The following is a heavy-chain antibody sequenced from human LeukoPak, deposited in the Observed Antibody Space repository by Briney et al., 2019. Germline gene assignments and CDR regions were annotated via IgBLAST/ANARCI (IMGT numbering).Heavy chain of an antibody. CDR2: ISYDGSNK. CDR3: AADRIAANYYYYYGMDV. D-gene: IGHD6-13*01. J-gene: IGHJ6*02. Sequence: GRSLRLSCAASGFTFSSYAMHWVRQAPGKGLEWVAVISYDGSNKYYADSVKGRFTISRDNAKNSLYLQMNSLRAEDTAVYYCAADRIAANYYYYYGMDVWGQGTTVTVSS. V-gene: IGHV3-30-3*01. CDR1: GFTFSSYA.